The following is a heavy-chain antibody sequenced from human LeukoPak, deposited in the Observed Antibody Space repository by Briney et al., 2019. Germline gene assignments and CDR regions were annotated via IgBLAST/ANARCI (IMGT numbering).Heavy chain of an antibody. CDR3: ARSTGILQAFDY. V-gene: IGHV4-59*01. J-gene: IGHJ4*02. D-gene: IGHD1-1*01. CDR2: IYYSGST. Sequence: SETLSLTCTVSGGSINTYYWSWIRQPPGKGLEWIGYIYYSGSTSNNPSLKSRVTISIDTSKNQFSLTLNSVTAADTAVYYCARSTGILQAFDYWGQGTLVTVSS. CDR1: GGSINTYY.